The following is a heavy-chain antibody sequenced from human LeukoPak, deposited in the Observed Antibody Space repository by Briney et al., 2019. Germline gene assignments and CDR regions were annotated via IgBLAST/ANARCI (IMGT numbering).Heavy chain of an antibody. CDR2: IIPILGIA. V-gene: IGHV1-69*02. J-gene: IGHJ4*02. Sequence: SSVKVSCKASGGTFSSYTISWVRQAPGQGLEWMGRIIPILGIANYAQKFQGRVTITADKSTSTAYMEVSSLTSEDTAVYYCASGTGRDSSRYWGQGTLVTVSS. CDR3: ASGTGRDSSRY. D-gene: IGHD6-13*01. CDR1: GGTFSSYT.